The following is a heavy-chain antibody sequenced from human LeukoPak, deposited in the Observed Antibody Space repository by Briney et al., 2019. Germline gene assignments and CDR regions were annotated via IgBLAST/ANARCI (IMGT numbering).Heavy chain of an antibody. CDR1: GYSFTSYW. Sequence: GESLKISCKGSGYSFTSYWIGWVRQMPGKGLEWMGIIYPGDSDTRYSPSFQGQVTISADKSISTAYLQWSSLKASDTAMYYCASRYCSSTSCYPQFDYWXQGTLVTVSS. CDR2: IYPGDSDT. CDR3: ASRYCSSTSCYPQFDY. J-gene: IGHJ4*02. D-gene: IGHD2-2*01. V-gene: IGHV5-51*01.